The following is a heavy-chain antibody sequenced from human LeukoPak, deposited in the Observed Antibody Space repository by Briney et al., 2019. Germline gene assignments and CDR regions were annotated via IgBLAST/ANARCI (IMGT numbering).Heavy chain of an antibody. Sequence: GASVKVSCKASGGTFSSYAISWVRQAPGQGLEWMGGIIPIFGTANYAQKFQGRVTITADKSTSTAYMELSSLRSEDTAVYYCARASIAARLHYYYYMDVWGKGTTVTVSS. CDR3: ARASIAARLHYYYYMDV. CDR2: IIPIFGTA. CDR1: GGTFSSYA. J-gene: IGHJ6*03. V-gene: IGHV1-69*06. D-gene: IGHD6-6*01.